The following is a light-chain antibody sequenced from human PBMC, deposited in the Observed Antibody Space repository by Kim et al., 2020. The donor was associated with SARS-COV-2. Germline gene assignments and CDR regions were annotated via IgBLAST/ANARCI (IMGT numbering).Light chain of an antibody. J-gene: IGLJ3*02. CDR3: SAWDSGRRAWV. V-gene: IGLV10-54*04. CDR2: RNN. CDR1: RKNGGGEG. Sequence: GKRKNGGGEGGGGRKKGKGQQTKSRGYRNNKRTAGIPERFEASRAGDRAALNITGLEAEDEADYYCSAWDSGRRAWVFGGGTKLTVL.